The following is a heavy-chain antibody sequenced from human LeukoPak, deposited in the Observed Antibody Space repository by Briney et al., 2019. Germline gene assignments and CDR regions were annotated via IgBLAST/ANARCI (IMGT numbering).Heavy chain of an antibody. CDR1: GFTFSSYN. CDR3: AREAPYSGSYQDFDY. D-gene: IGHD1-26*01. CDR2: ISIRSSSI. Sequence: GGSLRLSCAASGFTFSSYNMNWVRQAPGKGLEWVSYISIRSSSIYYVDSVKGRFTISRDNAKNSLYLQMNSLRDEDTAVYYCAREAPYSGSYQDFDYWGQGTLVTVSS. V-gene: IGHV3-48*02. J-gene: IGHJ4*02.